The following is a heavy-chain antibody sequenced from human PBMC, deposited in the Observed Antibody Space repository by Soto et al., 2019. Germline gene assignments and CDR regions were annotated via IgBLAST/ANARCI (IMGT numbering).Heavy chain of an antibody. CDR2: INPMGGST. CDR1: GYTFTSSY. Sequence: ASVKVSCKASGYTFTSSYIHWVRQAPGQGLEWMAIINPMGGSTNYAQKFQGRVIVTMDTSASTVYMELSSLRSEDTAVYYCGRALFTGDYWGQGTLVTVSS. J-gene: IGHJ4*02. D-gene: IGHD3-16*01. CDR3: GRALFTGDY. V-gene: IGHV1-46*03.